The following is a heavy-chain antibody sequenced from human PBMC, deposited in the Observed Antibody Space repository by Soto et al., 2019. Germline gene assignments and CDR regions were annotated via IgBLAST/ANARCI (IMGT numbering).Heavy chain of an antibody. CDR2: ISYDGSNK. CDR1: GFTFSSYG. D-gene: IGHD4-17*01. J-gene: IGHJ5*02. CDR3: AKRPTA. Sequence: QVQLVESGGGVVQPWRSLRLSCAASGFTFSSYGMHWVRQAPGKGLEWVAVISYDGSNKYYADSVKGRFTISRDNSKNTLYLQMNSLRAEDTAVYYCAKRPTAWGQGTLVTVSS. V-gene: IGHV3-30*18.